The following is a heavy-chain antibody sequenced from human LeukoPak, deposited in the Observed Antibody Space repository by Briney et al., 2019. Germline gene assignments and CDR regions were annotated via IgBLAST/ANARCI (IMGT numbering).Heavy chain of an antibody. CDR1: GFTLSIYW. Sequence: GGSPRLSCAASGFTLSIYWMNWVRQSPGKGLEWVANIDRDGSEKHYVDSVKDRFTTSRDNTKKSLYLQMNSLRGEDTAVYYCTRDRSRAEDDWGQGTLVTVSS. CDR3: TRDRSRAEDD. CDR2: IDRDGSEK. D-gene: IGHD1-14*01. V-gene: IGHV3-7*01. J-gene: IGHJ4*02.